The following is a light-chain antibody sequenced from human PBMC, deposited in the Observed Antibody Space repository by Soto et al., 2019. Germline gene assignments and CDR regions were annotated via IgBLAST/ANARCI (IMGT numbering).Light chain of an antibody. CDR2: WAS. Sequence: DIVMTQSPDSLAVSLGERATINCKSSQSVLYLSNSHNYLAWYQQKPGQSPKLLIYWASTRESGVPDRFSGSGSGTDFTLTISSLQAEDVAVYYCQQYLSIPPTFGPGTKVDIK. J-gene: IGKJ3*01. V-gene: IGKV4-1*01. CDR1: QSVLYLSNSHNY. CDR3: QQYLSIPPT.